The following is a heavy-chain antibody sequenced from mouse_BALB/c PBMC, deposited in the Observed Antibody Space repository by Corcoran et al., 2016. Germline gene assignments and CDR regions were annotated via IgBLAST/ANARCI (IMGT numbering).Heavy chain of an antibody. Sequence: EVQLQQSGAELVKPGASVKLSCTASGFNIKDTYMHWVKQRPEQGLEWIGRIDPANGNTKYDPKFQGKATITADTSSNTAYLQRSSLTSEDTAVYYLARRGYGSSYWFVYWGQGTLVTVSA. CDR3: ARRGYGSSYWFVY. J-gene: IGHJ3*01. CDR2: IDPANGNT. CDR1: GFNIKDTY. V-gene: IGHV14-3*02. D-gene: IGHD1-1*01.